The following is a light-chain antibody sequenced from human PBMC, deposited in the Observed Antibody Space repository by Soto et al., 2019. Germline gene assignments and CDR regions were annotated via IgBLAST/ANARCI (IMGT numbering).Light chain of an antibody. CDR1: SSDVGSYKH. CDR2: EGS. V-gene: IGLV2-23*03. Sequence: QSVPTQPASVSGSPGQSITISCTGTSSDVGSYKHVSWYQQHPGKAPKLMIYEGSKRPSGVSNRFSGSKSGNTASLTISGLQAEDEADYYCCSYAGSSTFVFGGGTKLTVL. CDR3: CSYAGSSTFV. J-gene: IGLJ2*01.